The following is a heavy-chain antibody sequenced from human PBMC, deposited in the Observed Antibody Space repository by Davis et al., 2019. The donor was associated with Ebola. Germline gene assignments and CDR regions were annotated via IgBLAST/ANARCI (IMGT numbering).Heavy chain of an antibody. V-gene: IGHV3-9*01. J-gene: IGHJ4*02. CDR2: ISWNSGSI. Sequence: SLKISCAASGFTFDDYAMHWVRQAPGKGLEWVSGISWNSGSIGYAESVKGRFTISRDNAKNSLYLQMNSLRAEDTALYYCAKDVSYSGSYYPFDYWGQGTLVTVAS. D-gene: IGHD1-26*01. CDR3: AKDVSYSGSYYPFDY. CDR1: GFTFDDYA.